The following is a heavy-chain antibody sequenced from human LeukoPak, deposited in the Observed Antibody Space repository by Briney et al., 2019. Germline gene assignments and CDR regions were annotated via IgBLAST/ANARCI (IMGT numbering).Heavy chain of an antibody. J-gene: IGHJ4*02. Sequence: SETLSLTCTVSGASISSGGYFWGWVRQHPWEGLEWMGYFFYSGSTYYNPSLKSRVTISVDTSKNQISLKLSSVTAADTAVYYCARAPGSAYNAYYFDYWGQGTLVTVSS. CDR2: FFYSGST. D-gene: IGHD1-1*01. CDR3: ARAPGSAYNAYYFDY. CDR1: GASISSGGYF. V-gene: IGHV4-31*03.